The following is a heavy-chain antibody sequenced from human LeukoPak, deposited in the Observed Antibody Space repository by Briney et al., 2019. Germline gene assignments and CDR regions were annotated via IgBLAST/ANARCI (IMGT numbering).Heavy chain of an antibody. CDR3: ARMNYVSSGWGAPFDY. V-gene: IGHV3-48*04. D-gene: IGHD1-7*01. CDR1: GFTFSSSS. J-gene: IGHJ4*02. CDR2: IRSGGTNT. Sequence: GGSLRLSCAASGFTFSSSSMNWVRQAPGKGLEWVSYIRSGGTNTDYTGSVKGRFTISRDNAKNSLYLQMNSLRAEDTAVYYCARMNYVSSGWGAPFDYWGQGTLVTVSS.